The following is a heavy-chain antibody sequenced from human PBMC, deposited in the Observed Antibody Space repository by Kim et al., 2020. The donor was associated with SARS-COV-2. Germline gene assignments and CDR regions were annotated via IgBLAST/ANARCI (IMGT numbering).Heavy chain of an antibody. V-gene: IGHV3-33*06. CDR2: IWYDGSNK. D-gene: IGHD3-9*01. CDR3: AKADSGVLRYFDWLPYITPYNYGMDV. CDR1: GFTFSSYG. Sequence: GGSLRLSCAASGFTFSSYGMHWVRQAPGKGLEWVAVIWYDGSNKYYADSVKGRFTISRDNSKNTLYLQMNSLRAEDTAVYYCAKADSGVLRYFDWLPYITPYNYGMDVWGQGTTVTVSS. J-gene: IGHJ6*02.